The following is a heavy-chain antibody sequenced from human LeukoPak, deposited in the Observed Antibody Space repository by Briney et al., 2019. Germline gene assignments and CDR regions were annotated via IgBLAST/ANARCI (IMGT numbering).Heavy chain of an antibody. J-gene: IGHJ4*02. CDR3: ARANYDILTGYYFAVATRTLDY. D-gene: IGHD3-9*01. Sequence: GGSLRLSCAASGFTFSSYAMSWVRQAQGKGLEWVSAISGSGGSTYYADSVKGRFTISRDNAKNSLYLQMNSLRAEDTAVYYCARANYDILTGYYFAVATRTLDYWGQGTLVTVSS. V-gene: IGHV3-23*01. CDR1: GFTFSSYA. CDR2: ISGSGGST.